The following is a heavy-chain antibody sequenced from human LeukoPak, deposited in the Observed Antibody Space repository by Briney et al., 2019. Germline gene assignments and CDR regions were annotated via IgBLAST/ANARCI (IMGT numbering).Heavy chain of an antibody. CDR2: IYYSGST. V-gene: IGHV4-59*08. J-gene: IGHJ5*02. CDR3: ARLEASNWFDP. Sequence: SETLSLTCTVSGGSISSYYWSWIRQPPGKGLEWIGYIYYSGSTNYNPSLKSRVTISVDTSKNQFSLKLSSVTAADTAVYYCARLEASNWFDPGAREPWSPSPQ. CDR1: GGSISSYY.